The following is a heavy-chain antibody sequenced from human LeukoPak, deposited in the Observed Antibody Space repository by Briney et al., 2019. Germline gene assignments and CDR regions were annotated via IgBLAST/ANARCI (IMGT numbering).Heavy chain of an antibody. J-gene: IGHJ3*02. CDR3: ARCAGSYGNDAFDI. Sequence: ASVKVSCKASGYTFTSYGISWVRQAPGQGLEWMGWISAYNGNTNYAQKLQGRVTMTTDTSTSTAYMELRSLRSDDTAVYYCARCAGSYGNDAFDIWGQGTMVAVSS. CDR2: ISAYNGNT. CDR1: GYTFTSYG. V-gene: IGHV1-18*01. D-gene: IGHD1-26*01.